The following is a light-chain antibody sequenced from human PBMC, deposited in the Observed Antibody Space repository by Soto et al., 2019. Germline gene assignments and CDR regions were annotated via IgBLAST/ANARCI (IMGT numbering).Light chain of an antibody. CDR3: QTWDTGIRV. CDR2: LNNDGSH. Sequence: QLVLTQSPSASASLGASVKLTCTLSSGHSDYAIAWHQQQPEKGPRYLMNLNNDGSHTKGDGIPDRFSGSSSGAERYLTISSLQSDDEADYYCQTWDTGIRVFGGGTKLTVL. V-gene: IGLV4-69*02. J-gene: IGLJ3*02. CDR1: SGHSDYA.